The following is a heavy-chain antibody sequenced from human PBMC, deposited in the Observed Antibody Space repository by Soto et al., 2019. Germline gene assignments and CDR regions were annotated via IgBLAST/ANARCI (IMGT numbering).Heavy chain of an antibody. CDR1: GFTFSTYW. D-gene: IGHD1-26*01. J-gene: IGHJ4*02. Sequence: GGSLRLSCAASGFTFSTYWMHWVRQAPGKGLVWVSRINGDGSTTSYADSVKGRFTVSRDNAKNTLYLQLNSLRAEDTAVYYCARGGVRAATDYWGPGTLVTVSS. CDR2: INGDGSTT. CDR3: ARGGVRAATDY. V-gene: IGHV3-74*01.